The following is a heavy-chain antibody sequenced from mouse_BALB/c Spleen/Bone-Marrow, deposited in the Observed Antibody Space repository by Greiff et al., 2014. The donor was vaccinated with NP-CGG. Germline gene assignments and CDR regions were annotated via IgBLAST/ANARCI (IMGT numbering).Heavy chain of an antibody. Sequence: EVQLQESGGGLVQPGGSLKLSCAASGFDFSGYWMSWVRQAPGKGLQWIGEINPNSRTINYAPSLKDKFIISRDNAKNTLYLQMRKVRSEDTALYYCARQAYYGHSDYWVQGTTLTVSS. V-gene: IGHV4-1*02. D-gene: IGHD2-10*01. CDR3: ARQAYYGHSDY. CDR1: GFDFSGYW. CDR2: INPNSRTI. J-gene: IGHJ2*01.